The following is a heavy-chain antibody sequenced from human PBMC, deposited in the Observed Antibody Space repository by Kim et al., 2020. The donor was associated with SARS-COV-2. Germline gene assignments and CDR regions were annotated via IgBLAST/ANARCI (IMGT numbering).Heavy chain of an antibody. CDR2: IYSGGST. CDR1: GFTVSSNY. V-gene: IGHV3-53*01. D-gene: IGHD6-13*01. J-gene: IGHJ2*01. CDR3: ARDPNSSSLEWDFDL. Sequence: GGSLRLSCAASGFTVSSNYMSWVRQAPGKGLEWVSVIYSGGSTYYADSVKGRFTISRDNSKNTLYLQMNSLRAEDTAVYYCARDPNSSSLEWDFDLWGRGTLVTVSS.